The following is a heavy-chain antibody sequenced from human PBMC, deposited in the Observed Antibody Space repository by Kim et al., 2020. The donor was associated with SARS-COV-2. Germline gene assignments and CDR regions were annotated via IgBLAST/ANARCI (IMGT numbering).Heavy chain of an antibody. D-gene: IGHD1-26*01. CDR1: GLTFSNSW. J-gene: IGHJ4*02. Sequence: GGSLRLSCVDSGLTFSNSWMQWVRQPPAKGLEWVSRINSDGTSISYADSVKGRFTISRDNAKNTLYLQMNSLRAEDTAVSYCARGRVGDDYWGQGTLVT. CDR3: ARGRVGDDY. V-gene: IGHV3-74*01. CDR2: INSDGTSI.